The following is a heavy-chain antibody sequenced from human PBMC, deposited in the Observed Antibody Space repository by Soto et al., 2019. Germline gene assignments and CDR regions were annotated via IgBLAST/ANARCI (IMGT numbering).Heavy chain of an antibody. V-gene: IGHV4-4*02. CDR1: GGSISGSQW. D-gene: IGHD4-17*01. Sequence: SETLSLTCDVSGGSISGSQWWTWVRQSPGKGLEWIAETHHSGKTYYNPSLKSRAIISLDTSKNQFSLNLKSVTAADTAVYYCARHGERTIRSLNWFDPWGQGTLVTVSS. CDR2: THHSGKT. J-gene: IGHJ5*02. CDR3: ARHGERTIRSLNWFDP.